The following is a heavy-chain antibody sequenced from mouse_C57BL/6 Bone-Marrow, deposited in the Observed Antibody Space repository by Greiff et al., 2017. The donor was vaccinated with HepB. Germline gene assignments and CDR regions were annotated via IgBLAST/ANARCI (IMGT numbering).Heavy chain of an antibody. D-gene: IGHD1-1*01. V-gene: IGHV1-85*01. CDR2: IYPRDGST. CDR3: ARDLYYGSSRLYYFDY. J-gene: IGHJ2*01. Sequence: QVQLKESGPELVKPGASVKLSCKASGYTFTSYDINWVKQRPGQGLEWIGWIYPRDGSTKYNEKFKGKATLTVDTSSSTAYMELHSLTSEDSAVYFCARDLYYGSSRLYYFDYWGQGTTLTVSS. CDR1: GYTFTSYD.